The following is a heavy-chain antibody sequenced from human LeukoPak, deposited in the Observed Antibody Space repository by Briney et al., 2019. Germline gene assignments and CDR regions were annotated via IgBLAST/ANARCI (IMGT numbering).Heavy chain of an antibody. V-gene: IGHV1-8*01. CDR3: ARGREATRYFDWLLYEGGAFDI. Sequence: ASVKVSFKASGYTFTSYDINWVRQAPGQGGEGRGWMNPNSGNTGYAQKFQGRVTMTRNTSISTAYMELSSLRSEDTAVYYCARGREATRYFDWLLYEGGAFDIWGQGTMVTVSS. CDR2: MNPNSGNT. CDR1: GYTFTSYD. J-gene: IGHJ3*02. D-gene: IGHD3-9*01.